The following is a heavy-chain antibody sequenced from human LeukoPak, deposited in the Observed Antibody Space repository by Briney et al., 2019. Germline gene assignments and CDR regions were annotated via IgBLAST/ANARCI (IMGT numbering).Heavy chain of an antibody. V-gene: IGHV3-23*01. D-gene: IGHD6-6*01. CDR3: AKDPYSSSSHFDY. CDR1: GFTFSSYA. J-gene: IGHJ4*02. Sequence: GGSLRLSCAASGFTFSSYAMSWVRQAPGKGLEWVSAISGSGGSTYYADSVKGRFTISRDNSKNTLYLQMNSLRAEDTVVYYCAKDPYSSSSHFDYWGQGTLVTVSS. CDR2: ISGSGGST.